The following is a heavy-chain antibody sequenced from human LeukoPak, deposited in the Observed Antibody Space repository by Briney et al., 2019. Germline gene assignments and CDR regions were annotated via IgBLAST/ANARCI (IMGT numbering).Heavy chain of an antibody. J-gene: IGHJ4*02. D-gene: IGHD1-14*01. V-gene: IGHV3-7*01. CDR2: IKEDGSEE. Sequence: GGSLRLSCVASGFSFSTYWMSRVRQAPGKGLEWVANIKEDGSEEYYVDSLKGRFTISRDNVRNSLYLQINSLRVEDTAVYYCGRDSFETDIDYWGQGTLVTVSS. CDR1: GFSFSTYW. CDR3: GRDSFETDIDY.